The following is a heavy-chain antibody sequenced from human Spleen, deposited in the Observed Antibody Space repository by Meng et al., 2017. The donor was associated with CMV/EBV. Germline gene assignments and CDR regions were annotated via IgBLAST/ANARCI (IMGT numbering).Heavy chain of an antibody. Sequence: GGSLRLSCVASGFTFRNYGMSWVRQAPGKGLQWVSAIVASGDTTFYADSVKGRFTISRDNSRNTVYLQMNSLRGEDTAIYYCAKIRAVWDYFHYWGQGVEVTVSS. J-gene: IGHJ4*02. V-gene: IGHV3-23*01. CDR3: AKIRAVWDYFHY. CDR2: IVASGDTT. D-gene: IGHD3-10*01. CDR1: GFTFRNYG.